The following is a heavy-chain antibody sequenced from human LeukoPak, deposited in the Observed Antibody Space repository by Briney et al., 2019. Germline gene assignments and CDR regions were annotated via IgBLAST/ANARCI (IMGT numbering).Heavy chain of an antibody. D-gene: IGHD2-2*01. V-gene: IGHV3-64*01. CDR1: GFTFSNYA. CDR3: ARLYCSSTSCLFVY. Sequence: GGSLRLSCTASGFTFSNYAMQWVRQAPGKGLEYVAAISSNGGSTYYANSVKGRVTISRDNSKNTLHLQMGSLRAEDMAVYYCARLYCSSTSCLFVYWGQGTLVTVSS. CDR2: ISSNGGST. J-gene: IGHJ4*02.